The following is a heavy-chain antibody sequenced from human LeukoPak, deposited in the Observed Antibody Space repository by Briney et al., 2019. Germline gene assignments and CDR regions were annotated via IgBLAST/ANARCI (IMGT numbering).Heavy chain of an antibody. CDR1: GGSFSGYY. CDR3: ARYYCSSTSCYAFDY. V-gene: IGHV4-34*01. Sequence: KASETLSLTCAVYGGSFSGYYWSWIRQPPGKGLEWIGEINHSGSTNYNPSLKSRVTISVDTSKNQFSLKLSSVTAADTAVYYCARYYCSSTSCYAFDYWGQGTLVTVSS. J-gene: IGHJ4*02. D-gene: IGHD2-2*01. CDR2: INHSGST.